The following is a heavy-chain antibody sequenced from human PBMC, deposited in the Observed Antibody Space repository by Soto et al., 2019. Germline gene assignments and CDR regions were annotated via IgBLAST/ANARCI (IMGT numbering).Heavy chain of an antibody. CDR3: AHSVVAGLGYYFDY. D-gene: IGHD6-19*01. Sequence: QITLKASGPTLVKPTQTLTLTCTFSGFSLSSTRVAVGWLRQPPGKALEWLALIYWDDDKRYSPFLKSRLTITKDTSKNQVVLTMTNMDPVDTATYYCAHSVVAGLGYYFDYWGQGTLVTVSS. CDR1: GFSLSSTRVA. V-gene: IGHV2-5*02. J-gene: IGHJ4*02. CDR2: IYWDDDK.